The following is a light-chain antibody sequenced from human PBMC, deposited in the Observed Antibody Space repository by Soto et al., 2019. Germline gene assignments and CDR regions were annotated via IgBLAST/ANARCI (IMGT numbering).Light chain of an antibody. CDR2: GAS. J-gene: IGKJ1*01. Sequence: ETVLTQSPGTLSLSPGERATLSCRASQSVSSSYLAWYQQKPGQAPRLLIYGASSRASGIPDRFSGSVSGTDFTLNISRVEREDFAVDYCQQYGRSHPSGTFGQGTKVEIK. CDR3: QQYGRSHPSGT. CDR1: QSVSSSY. V-gene: IGKV3-20*01.